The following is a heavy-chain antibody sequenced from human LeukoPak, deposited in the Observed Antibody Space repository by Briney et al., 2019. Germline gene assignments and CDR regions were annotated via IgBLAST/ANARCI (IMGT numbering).Heavy chain of an antibody. CDR3: ARDLIAAAFDY. D-gene: IGHD6-13*01. Sequence: GGSLRLSSAASGFTFSDYYMSWIRQAPGKGLEWVSYISSSGSTIYYADSVKGRFTISRDNAKNSLYLQMNSLRAEDTAVYYCARDLIAAAFDYWGQGTLVTVSS. CDR2: ISSSGSTI. J-gene: IGHJ4*02. CDR1: GFTFSDYY. V-gene: IGHV3-11*01.